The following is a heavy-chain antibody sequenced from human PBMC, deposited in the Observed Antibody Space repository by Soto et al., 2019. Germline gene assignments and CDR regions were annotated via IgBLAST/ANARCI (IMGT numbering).Heavy chain of an antibody. CDR3: ARDIAAAGTSYYYYAMDV. CDR1: GFTFSSYG. Sequence: QVQLVESGGVVVQPGRSLRLSCAASGFTFSSYGMHWVRQAPGKGLEWEAVMWYDGSNKYYADSVKGRFTISRDNSKNTLYLQMNSLRAEDTAVYYCARDIAAAGTSYYYYAMDVWGQGTTVTVSS. V-gene: IGHV3-33*01. D-gene: IGHD6-13*01. CDR2: MWYDGSNK. J-gene: IGHJ6*02.